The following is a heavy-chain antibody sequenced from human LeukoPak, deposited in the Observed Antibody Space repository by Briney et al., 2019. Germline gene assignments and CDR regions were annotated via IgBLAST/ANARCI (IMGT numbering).Heavy chain of an antibody. CDR3: AKSSYYDSSGYYREYYFDY. D-gene: IGHD3-22*01. J-gene: IGHJ4*02. V-gene: IGHV3-11*01. Sequence: GGSLRLSCAASGFTFSDYYMSWIRQAPGKGLEWVSYISSSGSTIYYADSVKGRFTISRDNAKNSLYLQMNSLRAEDTAVYYCAKSSYYDSSGYYREYYFDYWGPGTLVTVSS. CDR1: GFTFSDYY. CDR2: ISSSGSTI.